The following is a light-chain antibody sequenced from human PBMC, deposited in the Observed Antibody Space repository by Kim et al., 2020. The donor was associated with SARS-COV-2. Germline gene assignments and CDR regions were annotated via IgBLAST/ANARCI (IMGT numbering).Light chain of an antibody. J-gene: IGLJ3*02. CDR1: SLRSYY. Sequence: SSELTQDPAVSVALGQIVRITCQGDSLRSYYASWYQQKPGQAPVLVIYGKNNRPSGIPDRFSGSSSGNTASLTITGAQAEDEADYYCNSRDSSGNLPFGG. V-gene: IGLV3-19*01. CDR2: GKN. CDR3: NSRDSSGNLP.